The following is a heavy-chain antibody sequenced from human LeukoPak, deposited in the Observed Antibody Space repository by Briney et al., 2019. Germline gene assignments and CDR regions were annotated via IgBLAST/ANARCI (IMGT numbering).Heavy chain of an antibody. CDR2: TNFNSSSI. D-gene: IGHD5-24*01. V-gene: IGHV3-9*02. CDR1: ECSSGDFG. J-gene: IGHJ3*02. Sequence: PGGSLRLSCAAAECSSGDFGMHWVRPAPWKGLEWVSGTNFNSSSIGYADSVKGRFTISRDNAKNSLYLQMNSLRAEDTALYYCSDGFDIWGQGTMVTVSS. CDR3: SDGFDI.